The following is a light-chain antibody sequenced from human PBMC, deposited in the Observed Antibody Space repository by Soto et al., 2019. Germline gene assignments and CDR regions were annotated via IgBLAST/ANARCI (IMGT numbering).Light chain of an antibody. J-gene: IGLJ2*01. CDR2: DVS. Sequence: QSALTQPASVSGSPGQSITLSCTGTSSDVGGYNHVSWYQQHPGNAPKLMIYDVSHRPSGVSNRFSGSKSGNTASLTISGLQAEDEADYYCISYTSSSTVVFGGGTKLTVL. CDR3: ISYTSSSTVV. V-gene: IGLV2-14*01. CDR1: SSDVGGYNH.